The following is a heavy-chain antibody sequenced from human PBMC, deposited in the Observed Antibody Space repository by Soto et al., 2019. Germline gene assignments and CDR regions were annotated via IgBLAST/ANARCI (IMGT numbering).Heavy chain of an antibody. CDR3: ARDRPSAYNWNLAAGDY. J-gene: IGHJ4*02. D-gene: IGHD1-20*01. CDR1: GGTFSSYA. V-gene: IGHV1-69*01. Sequence: QVQLVQSGAEVKKPGSSVKVSCKASGGTFSSYAISWVRQAPGQGLEWMGGIIPIFGTANYAQKFQGRVTSTADESTSTAYMELSSLRSEDTAVYYCARDRPSAYNWNLAAGDYWGQGTLVTVSS. CDR2: IIPIFGTA.